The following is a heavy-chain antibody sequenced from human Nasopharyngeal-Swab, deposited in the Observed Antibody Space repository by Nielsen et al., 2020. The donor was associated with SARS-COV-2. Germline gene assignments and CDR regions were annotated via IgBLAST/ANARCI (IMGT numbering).Heavy chain of an antibody. CDR3: ARGGVHYYGMDV. D-gene: IGHD6-25*01. CDR2: TYYRSKWKS. Sequence: SQTLSLTCVISGDSVSNNGATWNWIRQSPSRGLEWLGRTYYRSKWKSDYAVSVTSRLTINPDTSKNQFSLQLSSVTPEDTAIYYCARGGVHYYGMDVWGQGTTVTVSS. J-gene: IGHJ6*02. V-gene: IGHV6-1*01. CDR1: GDSVSNNGAT.